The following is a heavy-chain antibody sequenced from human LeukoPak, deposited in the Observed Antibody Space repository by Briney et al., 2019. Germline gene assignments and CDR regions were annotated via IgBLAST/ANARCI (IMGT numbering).Heavy chain of an antibody. CDR2: IYYSGST. CDR1: GGSISSSSYY. J-gene: IGHJ4*02. V-gene: IGHV4-39*01. Sequence: SETLSLTCTVSGGSISSSSYYWGWIRQPPGKGLEWSGCIYYSGSTYYNPSLKSRVTISVDTSKNQFSLKLSSVTAADTAVYYCARQEDVVVVAAIPRFYYWGQGTLVTVSS. CDR3: ARQEDVVVVAAIPRFYY. D-gene: IGHD2-15*01.